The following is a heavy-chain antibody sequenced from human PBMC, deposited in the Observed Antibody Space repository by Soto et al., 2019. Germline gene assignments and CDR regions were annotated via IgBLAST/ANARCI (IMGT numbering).Heavy chain of an antibody. Sequence: SETLSLTCTVSGGSISSYYWSWIRQPAGKGLEWIGRIYTSGSTNYNPSLKSRVTMSVDTSKNQFSLKLSSVTAADTAVYYCARDINPAGYCSGGSCPNWFDPWGQGTLVTVSS. CDR2: IYTSGST. V-gene: IGHV4-4*07. CDR1: GGSISSYY. CDR3: ARDINPAGYCSGGSCPNWFDP. D-gene: IGHD2-15*01. J-gene: IGHJ5*02.